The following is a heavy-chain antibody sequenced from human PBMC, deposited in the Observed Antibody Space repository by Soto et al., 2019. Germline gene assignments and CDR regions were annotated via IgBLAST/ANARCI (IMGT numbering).Heavy chain of an antibody. CDR3: VKGGYNWTSYLDY. J-gene: IGHJ4*02. D-gene: IGHD1-20*01. V-gene: IGHV3-9*01. CDR1: GFTFDEYA. Sequence: EVQLVESGGGLVQPGRSLRLSCAASGFTFDEYAMHWVRQAPGKGLEWVSGISWNRGSIGYADSVKGRFTISRDTAKNSLYPQMNSLRAEDTALYFCVKGGYNWTSYLDYWGQGPLVTVSS. CDR2: ISWNRGSI.